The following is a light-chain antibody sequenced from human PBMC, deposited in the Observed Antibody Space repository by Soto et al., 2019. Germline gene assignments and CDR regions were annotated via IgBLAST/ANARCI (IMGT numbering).Light chain of an antibody. CDR1: SSDVGSYNF. Sequence: SALTQPASVSGSPGQSITISCTGTSSDVGSYNFVSWYQQHPGKAPKLMIYEVSKRPSGVSNGFSGSKSGNTASLTISGLQAEDEADYYCCSYAGSYTYVFGSGTKLTVL. J-gene: IGLJ1*01. V-gene: IGLV2-23*02. CDR2: EVS. CDR3: CSYAGSYTYV.